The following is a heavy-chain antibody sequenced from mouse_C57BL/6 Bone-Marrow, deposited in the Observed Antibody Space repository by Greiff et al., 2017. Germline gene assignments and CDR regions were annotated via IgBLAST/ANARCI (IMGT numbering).Heavy chain of an antibody. CDR3: AGSYYGNYVVAY. J-gene: IGHJ3*01. CDR1: GYTFTSYW. CDR2: INPSSGYT. V-gene: IGHV1-7*01. D-gene: IGHD2-1*01. Sequence: QVQLKESGAELAKPGASVKLSCKASGYTFTSYWMHWVKQRPGQGLEWIGYINPSSGYTKYNQKFKDKATLTADKSSSTAYMQLSSLTYEDSAVYCCAGSYYGNYVVAYWGQGTLVTVSA.